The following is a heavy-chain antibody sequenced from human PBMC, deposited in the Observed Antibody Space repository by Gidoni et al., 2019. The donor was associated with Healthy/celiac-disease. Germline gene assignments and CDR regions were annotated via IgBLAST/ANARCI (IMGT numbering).Heavy chain of an antibody. D-gene: IGHD4-17*01. Sequence: EVKLVVSGGGLVQPGGYLRLSCADPGFTVSSNYMSWVRQAPGKGLEWVSVIYGGGSTYYADSVKGRFTISRDNSKNTLYLQMNSLRAEDTAVYYCARDNGDYPLDYWGQGTLVTVSS. CDR3: ARDNGDYPLDY. CDR1: GFTVSSNY. CDR2: IYGGGST. J-gene: IGHJ4*02. V-gene: IGHV3-66*01.